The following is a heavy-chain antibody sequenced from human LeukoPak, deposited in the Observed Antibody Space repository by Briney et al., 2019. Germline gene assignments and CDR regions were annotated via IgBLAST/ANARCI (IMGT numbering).Heavy chain of an antibody. V-gene: IGHV4-31*03. Sequence: SETLSLTCTVSGGSISSGGYYWSWIRQHPGKGLEWIGYIYYSGSTYYNPSLKSRVTISVGTSKNQFSLKLSSVTAADTAVYYCARGSDRGIAAAGWFDPWGQGTLVTVSS. CDR2: IYYSGST. CDR3: ARGSDRGIAAAGWFDP. D-gene: IGHD6-13*01. CDR1: GGSISSGGYY. J-gene: IGHJ5*02.